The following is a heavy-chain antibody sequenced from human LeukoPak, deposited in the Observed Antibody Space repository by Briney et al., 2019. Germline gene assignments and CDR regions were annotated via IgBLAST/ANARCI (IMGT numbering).Heavy chain of an antibody. CDR2: IYPGDSDT. CDR1: GYSFTSYW. CDR3: ARHVSMVRGVTHYYYMDV. V-gene: IGHV5-51*01. D-gene: IGHD3-10*01. Sequence: GESLKISCKGSGYSFTSYWIGWVRQMPGKGLEWMGIIYPGDSDTRYSPSFQGQVTISADKSISTAYLQWSSLKASDTAMYYGARHVSMVRGVTHYYYMDVWGKGTTVTVSS. J-gene: IGHJ6*03.